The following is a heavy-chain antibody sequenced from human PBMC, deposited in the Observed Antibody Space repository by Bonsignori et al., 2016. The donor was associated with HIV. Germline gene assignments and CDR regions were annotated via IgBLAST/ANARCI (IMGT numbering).Heavy chain of an antibody. D-gene: IGHD5-18*01. J-gene: IGHJ5*02. V-gene: IGHV4-39*01. CDR3: AASWIQLWWFDP. Sequence: QLQLQESGPGLVRPAETLSLSCTASNGSISSGSYYWGWIRQSPERGLEWIASIYFDGTPHYNPSLKSRATISVDTATNRFSLRLRSVTAADTAIYYCAASWIQLWWFDPW. CDR2: IYFDGTP. CDR1: NGSISSGSYY.